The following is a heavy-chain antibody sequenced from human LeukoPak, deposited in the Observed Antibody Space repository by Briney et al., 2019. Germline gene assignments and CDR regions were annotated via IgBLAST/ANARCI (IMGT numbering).Heavy chain of an antibody. V-gene: IGHV4-59*02. D-gene: IGHD2-15*01. CDR3: ARRDSDEYFQT. CDR2: IYYSDST. Sequence: SETLSLTCTVSGVSVSSSYWSWLRHVPGKGLEWIAYIYYSDSTNYNPSFQSRVTISKDTSKTQVSLKLRSVTAADTAVYFCARRDSDEYFQTWGQGTLLTVSP. J-gene: IGHJ1*01. CDR1: GVSVSSSY.